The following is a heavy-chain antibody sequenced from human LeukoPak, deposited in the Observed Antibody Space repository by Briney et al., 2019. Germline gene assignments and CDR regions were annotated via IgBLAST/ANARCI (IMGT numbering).Heavy chain of an antibody. D-gene: IGHD1-20*01. CDR3: ARGIALTGSTKGDWFDP. CDR1: SGSISSGSYY. J-gene: IGHJ5*02. V-gene: IGHV4-61*02. Sequence: PSQTLSLTCTVSSGSISSGSYYWSWIRQPAGKGLEWIGRMYSSGSTNHNPSLQSRVTISRDTSKNQFSLNLSSVTAADTAIYYCARGIALTGSTKGDWFDPWGQGTLVTVSS. CDR2: MYSSGST.